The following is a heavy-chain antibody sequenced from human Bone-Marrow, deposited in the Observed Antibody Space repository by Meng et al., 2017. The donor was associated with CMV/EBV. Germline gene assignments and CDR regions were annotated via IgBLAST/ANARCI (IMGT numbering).Heavy chain of an antibody. Sequence: GYFSKYYWSWFRQPPGKGLEWIGEINHPGSTNYNPSLKSRVTISIDTSKNQFSLKLSSVTAADTAVYYCARGRGIMITFGGSCVFDPWGQGTLVTVSS. D-gene: IGHD3-16*01. CDR2: INHPGST. J-gene: IGHJ5*02. V-gene: IGHV4-34*01. CDR1: GYFSKYY. CDR3: ARGRGIMITFGGSCVFDP.